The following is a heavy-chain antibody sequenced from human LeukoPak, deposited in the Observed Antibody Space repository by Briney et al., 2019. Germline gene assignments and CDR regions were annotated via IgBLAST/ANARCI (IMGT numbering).Heavy chain of an antibody. CDR1: PVSPSIYP. CDR2: IQYAGGKT. V-gene: IGHV3-30*18. D-gene: IGHD3-22*01. J-gene: IGHJ4*02. Sequence: AESLTLPCTPSPVSPSIYPTPRLRLPPGNQLAWDPAIQYAGGKTYYADSMKGRFTISRDNSEYTLYLQMHSLRPEDTAVYYCAKSKAHYSDSSGYWYYFDSRGQGTLLSVSS. CDR3: AKSKAHYSDSSGYWYYFDS.